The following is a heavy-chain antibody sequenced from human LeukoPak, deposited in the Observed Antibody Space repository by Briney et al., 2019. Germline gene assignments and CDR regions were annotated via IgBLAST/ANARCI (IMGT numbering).Heavy chain of an antibody. CDR3: AREILAPGKTHDY. J-gene: IGHJ4*02. Sequence: GGSLRLSCAASGFTFSNYWMHWVRQVPGKGLIWVSRINDYGSATFYADSVKGRFTISRDNAKNTLFLQINSLRAEDTAVYYCAREILAPGKTHDYWGQGTLVTVSS. CDR2: INDYGSAT. CDR1: GFTFSNYW. V-gene: IGHV3-74*01.